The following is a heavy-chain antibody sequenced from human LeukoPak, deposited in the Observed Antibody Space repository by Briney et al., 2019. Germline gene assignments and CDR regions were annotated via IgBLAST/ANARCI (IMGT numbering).Heavy chain of an antibody. D-gene: IGHD1-26*01. CDR3: ARDPFEL. Sequence: GGSLRLSCEASGFTFSNRWMTWVRQAPGKGLEWVATITQGGSDKFYVDSVKGRFTISGDNAKNSLYLQMNSLRAEDTAVYYCARDPFELWGQGTLVTVSS. V-gene: IGHV3-7*01. J-gene: IGHJ4*02. CDR1: GFTFSNRW. CDR2: ITQGGSDK.